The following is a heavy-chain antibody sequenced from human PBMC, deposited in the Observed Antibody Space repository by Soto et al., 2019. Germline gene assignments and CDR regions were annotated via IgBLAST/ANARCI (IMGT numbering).Heavy chain of an antibody. J-gene: IGHJ4*02. CDR2: IYYSGST. CDR3: AGVSIAAAETAYFDY. Sequence: QVQLQESGPGLVKPSQTLSLTCTVSGGSISSGGYYWSWIRQHPGKGLEWIGYIYYSGSTYYNPSLKSRVTRXXYXSXXQCSRKLSSVTAADTAVYYCAGVSIAAAETAYFDYWGQGTLVTVSS. V-gene: IGHV4-31*03. D-gene: IGHD6-13*01. CDR1: GGSISSGGYY.